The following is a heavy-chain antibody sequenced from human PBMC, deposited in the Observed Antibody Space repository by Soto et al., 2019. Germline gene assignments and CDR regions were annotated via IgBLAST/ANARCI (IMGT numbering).Heavy chain of an antibody. Sequence: SETLSLTCAVYGWSFSDYYWSWIRQPPGQGLERIGEINHSGSTNYNPYIKSRVTISVDTSKNQLPMKMRSVTAADTAVYYCARGKGLLLWFGTYGMDGWGQGTTVT. CDR1: GWSFSDYY. J-gene: IGHJ6*02. CDR3: ARGKGLLLWFGTYGMDG. CDR2: INHSGST. V-gene: IGHV4-34*01. D-gene: IGHD3-10*01.